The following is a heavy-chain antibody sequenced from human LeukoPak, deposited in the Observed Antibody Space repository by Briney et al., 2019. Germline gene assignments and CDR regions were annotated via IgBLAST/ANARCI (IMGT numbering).Heavy chain of an antibody. CDR3: ARDGDYGYFDY. V-gene: IGHV4-4*07. D-gene: IGHD4-17*01. J-gene: IGHJ4*02. Sequence: PSETLSLTCTVSGGSISSYYWIWIRQPAGKGLEWIGRIYTSGSTYYNPSLKSRVTISVDTSTNQFSLTLSSVTAADKAVYYCARDGDYGYFDYWGQGTLVTVSS. CDR2: IYTSGST. CDR1: GGSISSYY.